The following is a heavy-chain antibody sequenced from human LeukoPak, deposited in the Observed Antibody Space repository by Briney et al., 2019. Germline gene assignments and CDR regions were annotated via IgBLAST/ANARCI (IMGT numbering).Heavy chain of an antibody. D-gene: IGHD2-15*01. Sequence: GGSLRLSCAASGFTFSSYWMSWVRQAPGKGLEWVANIKQDGSEKYYVDSVKGRFTISRDNAKNSLYLQMNSLRAEDTAVYYCAREGYSGGSCQNYYYYGMDVWGQGTTVTVSS. V-gene: IGHV3-7*01. J-gene: IGHJ6*02. CDR2: IKQDGSEK. CDR1: GFTFSSYW. CDR3: AREGYSGGSCQNYYYYGMDV.